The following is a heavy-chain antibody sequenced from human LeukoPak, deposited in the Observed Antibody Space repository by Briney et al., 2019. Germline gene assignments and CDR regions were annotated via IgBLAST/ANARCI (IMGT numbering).Heavy chain of an antibody. Sequence: SETLSLTCTVSGGSISTYYWNWIRQPAGKGLEWIGRIYTSGSTNYNPSLKSRVTISLDTSRNQFSLKLTSVTAADTAVYYCAKSNGYGLVDIWGQGTMVTVSS. J-gene: IGHJ3*02. V-gene: IGHV4-4*07. CDR2: IYTSGST. CDR1: GGSISTYY. D-gene: IGHD3-10*01. CDR3: AKSNGYGLVDI.